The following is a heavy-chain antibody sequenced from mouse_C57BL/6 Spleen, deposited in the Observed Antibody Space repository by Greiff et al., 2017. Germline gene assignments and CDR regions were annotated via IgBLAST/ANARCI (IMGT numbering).Heavy chain of an antibody. J-gene: IGHJ2*01. CDR1: GYAFSRSW. CDR3: ARYDDYDSPDY. V-gene: IGHV1-80*01. CDR2: IYPGDGDT. D-gene: IGHD2-4*01. Sequence: VQLQESGAELVKPGASVKISCKASGYAFSRSWMNWVKQRPGKGLEWIGQIYPGDGDTNYNGKFKGKATLTADKSSSTAYMQLSSLTSEDSAVYFCARYDDYDSPDYWGQGTTLTVSS.